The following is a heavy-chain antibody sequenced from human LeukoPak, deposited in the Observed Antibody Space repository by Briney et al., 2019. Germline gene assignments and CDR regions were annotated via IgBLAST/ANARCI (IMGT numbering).Heavy chain of an antibody. V-gene: IGHV3-23*01. J-gene: IGHJ4*02. Sequence: GSLRLSCAASGFTFSSHSMTWVRQAPGKGLDWVSTISPSGDFTFYADSVKGRFTVSRDNSRNTLYLQMNTLRAEDTAVYYCAKVIGYSSSWFYYFDYWGQGTLVTVSS. CDR2: ISPSGDFT. D-gene: IGHD6-13*01. CDR1: GFTFSSHS. CDR3: AKVIGYSSSWFYYFDY.